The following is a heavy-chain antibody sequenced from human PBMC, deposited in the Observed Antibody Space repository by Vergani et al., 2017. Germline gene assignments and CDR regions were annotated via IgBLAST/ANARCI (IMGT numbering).Heavy chain of an antibody. V-gene: IGHV3-23*04. CDR3: AKDQKDIVVVPAAAFQH. CDR1: GFTFSSYG. D-gene: IGHD2-2*01. J-gene: IGHJ1*01. CDR2: ISGSGGST. Sequence: VQLVESGGGVVQPGRSLRLSCAASGFTFSSYGMHWVRQAPGKGLEWVSAISGSGGSTYYADSVKGRFTISRDNSKNTLYLQMNSLRAEDTAVYYCAKDQKDIVVVPAAAFQHWGQGTLVTVSS.